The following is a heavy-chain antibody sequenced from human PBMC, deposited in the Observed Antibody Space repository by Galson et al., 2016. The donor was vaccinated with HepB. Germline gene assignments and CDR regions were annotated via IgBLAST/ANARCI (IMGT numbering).Heavy chain of an antibody. CDR3: VTYFTS. J-gene: IGHJ4*02. V-gene: IGHV3-7*03. D-gene: IGHD2-8*01. CDR2: IKEDGSEK. Sequence: KGLEWVANIKEDGSEKYYVDSVKGRFTISRENAKNSLYLQMNSLRAEDTAVYYCVTYFTSWGQGTLVTVSS.